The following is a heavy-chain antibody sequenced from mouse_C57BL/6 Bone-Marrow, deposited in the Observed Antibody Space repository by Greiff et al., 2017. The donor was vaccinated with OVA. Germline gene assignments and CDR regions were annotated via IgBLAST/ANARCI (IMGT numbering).Heavy chain of an antibody. CDR1: GYTFTDYY. J-gene: IGHJ2*01. D-gene: IGHD1-1*01. CDR3: ARSRTVVAVDY. V-gene: IGHV1-26*01. Sequence: EVKLQQSGPELVKPGASVKISCKASGYTFTDYYMNWVKQSHGKSLEWIGDINPNNGGTSYNQKFKGKATLTVDKSSSTAYMELRSLTSEDSAVYYCARSRTVVAVDYWGQGTTLTVSS. CDR2: INPNNGGT.